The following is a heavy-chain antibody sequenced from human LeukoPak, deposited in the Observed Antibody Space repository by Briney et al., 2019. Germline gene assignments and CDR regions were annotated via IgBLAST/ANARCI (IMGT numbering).Heavy chain of an antibody. CDR3: ASRERDGTDY. Sequence: SQTLSLTCAVSGGSISSGGYSWSWIRQPPGKGLEWIGYIYHSGSTYYNPSLKSQVTISVDRSKNQFSLKLSSVTAADTAVYYCASRERDGTDYWGQGTLVTVSS. CDR2: IYHSGST. CDR1: GGSISSGGYS. V-gene: IGHV4-30-2*01. D-gene: IGHD1-14*01. J-gene: IGHJ4*02.